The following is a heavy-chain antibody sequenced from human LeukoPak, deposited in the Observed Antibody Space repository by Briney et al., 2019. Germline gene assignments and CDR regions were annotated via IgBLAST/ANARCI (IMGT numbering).Heavy chain of an antibody. J-gene: IGHJ5*02. Sequence: GGSLRLSCNASGFAFTTKWMSWVRQAPGKGLEWVGYIKPDGSDKYYVDSVRGRFTISRDNAQDSLYLQMNSLRDEDTAVYYCARDPHGYSSSSNWFDPWGQGTLVTVSS. CDR1: GFAFTTKW. CDR2: IKPDGSDK. CDR3: ARDPHGYSSSSNWFDP. D-gene: IGHD6-13*01. V-gene: IGHV3-7*01.